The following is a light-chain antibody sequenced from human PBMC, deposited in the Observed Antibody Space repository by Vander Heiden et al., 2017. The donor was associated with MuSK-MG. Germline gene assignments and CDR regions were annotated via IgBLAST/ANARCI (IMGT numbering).Light chain of an antibody. CDR3: GQQNTCPHT. V-gene: IGKV1-17*03. Sequence: DIQMSYSPPAMSGSVGDRVTIACRASQDISSYVGWFQQKPGKAPKRLIYAASVLQSGVPSRFSGGGSGAEFTLTITSLQPEDSATYYCGQQNTCPHTFGQGTRLEIK. J-gene: IGKJ2*01. CDR2: AAS. CDR1: QDISSY.